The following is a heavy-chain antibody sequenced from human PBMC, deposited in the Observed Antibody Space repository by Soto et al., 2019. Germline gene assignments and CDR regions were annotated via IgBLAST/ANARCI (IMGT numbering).Heavy chain of an antibody. CDR3: ARPNEGGYFDY. J-gene: IGHJ4*02. D-gene: IGHD3-16*01. CDR2: ISPIFGTA. CDR1: GGTFSSYA. Sequence: QVQLVQSGAEVKKPGSSVKVSSKAAGGTFSSYAISWVRQAPGQGLEWMGGISPIFGTANYAQKFQGRVTITADESTSTAYMELSSLRSEDTAVYYCARPNEGGYFDYWGQGTLVTVSS. V-gene: IGHV1-69*12.